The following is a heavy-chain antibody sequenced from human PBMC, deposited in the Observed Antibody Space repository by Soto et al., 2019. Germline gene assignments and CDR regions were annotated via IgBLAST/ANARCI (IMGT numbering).Heavy chain of an antibody. J-gene: IGHJ6*02. Sequence: ASVKVSCKAAGYTFTGHYIHWVRQAPGRGLEWVGRSNPNSGGANYAQKFQGRVTLTRDTSISTASMEVSRLRSDDTAVYFCAREAENYSYYGMDVWGQGTTVTVSS. V-gene: IGHV1-2*02. CDR1: GYTFTGHY. CDR2: SNPNSGGA. CDR3: AREAENYSYYGMDV.